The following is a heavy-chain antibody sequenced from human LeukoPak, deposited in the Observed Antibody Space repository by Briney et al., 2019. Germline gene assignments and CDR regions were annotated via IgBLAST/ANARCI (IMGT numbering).Heavy chain of an antibody. CDR2: IYYSGST. J-gene: IGHJ6*02. Sequence: SETLSLTCTVSGGSISSSSYYWGWIRQPPEKGLEWIGSIYYSGSTYYNPSLKSRVTISVDTSKNQFSLKLSSVTAADTAVYYCARPGYSGSYFHYYGMDVWGQGTTVTVSS. CDR3: ARPGYSGSYFHYYGMDV. CDR1: GGSISSSSYY. D-gene: IGHD1-26*01. V-gene: IGHV4-39*07.